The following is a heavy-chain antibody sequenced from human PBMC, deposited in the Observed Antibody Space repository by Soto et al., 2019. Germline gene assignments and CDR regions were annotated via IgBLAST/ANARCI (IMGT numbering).Heavy chain of an antibody. CDR3: ARVERGTATTVVDAFDI. J-gene: IGHJ3*02. Sequence: QVPLQQWGAGLLKPSETLSLTCAVYGGFVSSGSYYWSWIRQPPGKGLEWIGEMSHSGGTHFNPSLKSRVIISVDTSKNQFSLKMSSVTAADTALYYCARVERGTATTVVDAFDIWGPGTMVTVSS. D-gene: IGHD1-1*01. CDR1: GGFVSSGSYY. V-gene: IGHV4-34*01. CDR2: MSHSGGT.